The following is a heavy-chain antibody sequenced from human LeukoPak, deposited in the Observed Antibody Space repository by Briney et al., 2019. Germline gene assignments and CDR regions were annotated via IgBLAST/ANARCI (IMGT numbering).Heavy chain of an antibody. CDR1: GYTFTSYA. D-gene: IGHD6-19*01. Sequence: ASVKVSCKASGYTFTSYAMNWVRQAPGQGLEWMGWINTNTGNPTYAQGFTGRFVFSLDTSVSTAYLKISSLKAEATAVYYCARDRGSSGWCPFDIWGQGTMVTVSS. CDR2: INTNTGNP. V-gene: IGHV7-4-1*02. J-gene: IGHJ3*02. CDR3: ARDRGSSGWCPFDI.